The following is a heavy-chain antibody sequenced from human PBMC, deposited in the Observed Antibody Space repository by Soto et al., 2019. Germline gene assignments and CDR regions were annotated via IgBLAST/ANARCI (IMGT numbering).Heavy chain of an antibody. Sequence: SGPTLVNPTQTLTLTCTFSGFSLSTSGMCVSWIRQPPGKALEWLALIDWDDDKYYTTSLKTRLTISKDTSKNQVVLTMTYMDPVDTGTYYCARTRCATTDGITGTGDYAYGMDVWGQGTTVTVSS. D-gene: IGHD1-20*01. CDR2: IDWDDDK. CDR3: ARTRCATTDGITGTGDYAYGMDV. J-gene: IGHJ6*02. CDR1: GFSLSTSGMC. V-gene: IGHV2-70*01.